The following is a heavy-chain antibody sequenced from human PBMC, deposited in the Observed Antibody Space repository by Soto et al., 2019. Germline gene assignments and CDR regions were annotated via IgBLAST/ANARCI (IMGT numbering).Heavy chain of an antibody. CDR3: AKFLDYYDSSGWAY. CDR2: ISYDGSNK. CDR1: GFTFSSYG. J-gene: IGHJ4*02. V-gene: IGHV3-30*18. Sequence: QVQLVESGGGVVQPGRSLRLSCAASGFTFSSYGMHWVRQAPGKGLEWVEVISYDGSNKYYEDSVKGRFTISRDNSKNTLYLQMNSLSAEDTAVYYCAKFLDYYDSSGWAYWGQGTLVTVSS. D-gene: IGHD3-22*01.